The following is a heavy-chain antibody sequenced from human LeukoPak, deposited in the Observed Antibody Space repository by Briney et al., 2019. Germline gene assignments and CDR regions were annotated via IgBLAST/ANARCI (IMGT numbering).Heavy chain of an antibody. V-gene: IGHV4-59*01. J-gene: IGHJ4*02. CDR1: GGSISSYY. Sequence: SETLSLTCTVSGGSISSYYWSWIRQPPGEGLEWIGYIYYSGSTNYNPSLKSRVTISVDTSKNQFSLKLSSVTAADTAVYYCAREDAAARTFDYWGQGTLVTVSS. CDR3: AREDAAARTFDY. D-gene: IGHD6-13*01. CDR2: IYYSGST.